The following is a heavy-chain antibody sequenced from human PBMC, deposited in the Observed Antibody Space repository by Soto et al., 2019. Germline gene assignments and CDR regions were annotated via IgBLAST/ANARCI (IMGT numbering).Heavy chain of an antibody. J-gene: IGHJ6*02. CDR2: INPNSGGT. D-gene: IGHD2-15*01. CDR3: ARMGGYCSGGSCYSVYYYYGMDV. Sequence: RASVKVSCKASGYTFTGYYMHWVRQAPGQGLEWMGWINPNSGGTNYAQKFQGRVTMTRDTSISTAYMELSRLRSDDTAVYYCARMGGYCSGGSCYSVYYYYGMDVWGQGTTVTVSS. CDR1: GYTFTGYY. V-gene: IGHV1-2*02.